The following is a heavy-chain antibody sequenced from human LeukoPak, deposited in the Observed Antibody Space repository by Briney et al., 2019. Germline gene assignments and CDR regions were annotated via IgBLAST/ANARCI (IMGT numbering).Heavy chain of an antibody. CDR1: GFTFGDYA. J-gene: IGHJ4*02. CDR3: SRDGVYYFGSGSYFDY. CDR2: IRSKGYGGTT. Sequence: GGSLRLSCTVSGFTFGDYAMSWFRQAPGKGLEWVGFIRSKGYGGTTEYAASVKGRFTISRDDSKSIAYLQMNSLKTEDTAVYYCSRDGVYYFGSGSYFDYWGQGTLVTVSS. D-gene: IGHD3-10*01. V-gene: IGHV3-49*03.